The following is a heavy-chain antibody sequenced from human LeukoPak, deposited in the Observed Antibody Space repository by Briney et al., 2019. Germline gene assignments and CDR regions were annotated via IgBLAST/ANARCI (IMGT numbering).Heavy chain of an antibody. Sequence: SETLSLTCAVYGGSFSGYYWSWIRQPPGEGLEWIGEINHSGSTNYNPSLKSRVTISVDTSKNQFSLKLSSVTAADTAVYYCASLAVAGFSMDVWGQGTTVTVSS. V-gene: IGHV4-34*01. CDR2: INHSGST. CDR3: ASLAVAGFSMDV. J-gene: IGHJ6*02. D-gene: IGHD6-19*01. CDR1: GGSFSGYY.